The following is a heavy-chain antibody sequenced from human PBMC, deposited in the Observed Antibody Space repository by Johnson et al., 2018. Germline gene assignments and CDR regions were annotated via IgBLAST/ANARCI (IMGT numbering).Heavy chain of an antibody. D-gene: IGHD4-17*01. V-gene: IGHV3-23*04. CDR3: AKMGGDYVSYYYYYMDV. CDR1: GFTFSSYA. J-gene: IGHJ6*03. CDR2: SSGSGGGT. Sequence: VQLVQSGGGLVQPGGSLRLSCAASGFTFSSYAMAWVRQAPGKGLEWVSVSSGSGGGTYYADSVKGRFTLSRDNSKNTLYLQMNSPRADDTEVYYCAKMGGDYVSYYYYYMDVWGRGTTVTVSS.